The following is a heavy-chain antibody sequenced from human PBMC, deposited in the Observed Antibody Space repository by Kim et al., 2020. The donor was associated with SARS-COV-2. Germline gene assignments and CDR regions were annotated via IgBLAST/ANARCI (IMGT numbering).Heavy chain of an antibody. CDR2: IHYTGST. CDR1: GGSTSSYY. D-gene: IGHD4-17*01. J-gene: IGHJ4*02. Sequence: SETLSLTCTVSGGSTSSYYWSWIRQPPGKGLEWIGYIHYTGSTNSNPSLKSRVTMSLDTSKNQFSLKLSSVTAADTAVYYCARRLMTTVTFDYWGQGTL. CDR3: ARRLMTTVTFDY. V-gene: IGHV4-59*08.